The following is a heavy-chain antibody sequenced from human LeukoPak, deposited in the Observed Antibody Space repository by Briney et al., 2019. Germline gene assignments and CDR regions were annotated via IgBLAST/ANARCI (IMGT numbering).Heavy chain of an antibody. CDR2: ISSSSSYI. V-gene: IGHV3-21*01. CDR1: GFTFSSYS. CDR3: AIGGEPDMNYGMDV. D-gene: IGHD1-14*01. Sequence: PGGSLRLSCVASGFTFSSYSMNWVRQAPGKGLEWVSSISSSSSYIYYADSVKGRFTISRDNAKNSLYLQMNSLRAEDTAVYYCAIGGEPDMNYGMDVWGQGTTVTVSS. J-gene: IGHJ6*02.